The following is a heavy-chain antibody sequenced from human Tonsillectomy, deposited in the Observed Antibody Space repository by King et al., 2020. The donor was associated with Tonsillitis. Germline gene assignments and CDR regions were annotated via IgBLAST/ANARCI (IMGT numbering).Heavy chain of an antibody. V-gene: IGHV3-23*03. CDR2: IYSGGSST. CDR3: AKVGQYYDSSGYYYGMDV. CDR1: GFTFSSYA. J-gene: IGHJ6*02. D-gene: IGHD3-22*01. Sequence: QLVQSGGGLVQPGGSLRLSCAASGFTFSSYAMSWVRQAPGKGLEWVSVIYSGGSSTYYADSVKGRFTISRDNSKNTLYLQMNSLRAEDTAVYYCAKVGQYYDSSGYYYGMDVWGQGTTVTVSS.